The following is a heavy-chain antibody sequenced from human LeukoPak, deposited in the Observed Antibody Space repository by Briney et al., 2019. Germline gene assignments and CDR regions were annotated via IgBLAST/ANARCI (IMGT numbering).Heavy chain of an antibody. CDR2: MYTSGST. V-gene: IGHV4-4*07. Sequence: SETLSLTCSVSDGSISSYYWSWIRQPAGKGLECIGRMYTSGSTNYNPSLKSRVTMSVDTSKNQFSLKVSSVTAADTAVYYCARGGARSLRFSWFDPWGQGTLVTVSS. J-gene: IGHJ5*02. CDR3: ARGGARSLRFSWFDP. CDR1: DGSISSYY. D-gene: IGHD3-3*01.